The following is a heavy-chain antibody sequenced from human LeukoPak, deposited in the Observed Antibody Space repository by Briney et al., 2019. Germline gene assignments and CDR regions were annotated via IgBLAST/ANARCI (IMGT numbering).Heavy chain of an antibody. Sequence: GGSLRLSCAASGFTFKKYWMNWVRQVPGKGLECLANIKEDGSETYYADSVKGRFTISRDNSKNTLYLQMNSLRAEDTALYYCAKGYYYDSSGYYQWGAFDIWGQGTMVTVSS. CDR3: AKGYYYDSSGYYQWGAFDI. V-gene: IGHV3-7*03. J-gene: IGHJ3*02. D-gene: IGHD3-22*01. CDR1: GFTFKKYW. CDR2: IKEDGSET.